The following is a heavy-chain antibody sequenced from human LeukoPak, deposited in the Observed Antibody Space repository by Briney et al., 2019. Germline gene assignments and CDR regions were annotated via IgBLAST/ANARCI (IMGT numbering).Heavy chain of an antibody. CDR3: ARKYSGYDNNAFDI. CDR1: GFTFSTYA. Sequence: GGSLRLSCAASGFTFSTYAMTWVRQAPGKGLEWVSGINSNGDDIYYADSVKGRFTISRDNAKNSLYLQMNSLRAEDTAVYYCARKYSGYDNNAFDIWGQGTMVTVSS. CDR2: INSNGDDI. J-gene: IGHJ3*02. V-gene: IGHV3-21*01. D-gene: IGHD5-12*01.